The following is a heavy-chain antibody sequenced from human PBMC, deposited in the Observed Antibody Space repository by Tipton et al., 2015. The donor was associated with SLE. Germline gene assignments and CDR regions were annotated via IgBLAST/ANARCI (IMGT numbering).Heavy chain of an antibody. V-gene: IGHV4-59*01. CDR2: IYYSGST. J-gene: IGHJ4*02. D-gene: IGHD5-12*01. CDR3: ARYARGYSGYEGFDY. CDR1: GGSISSYY. Sequence: TLSLTCTVSGGSISSYYWSWIRQPPGKGLEWIGYIYYSGSTNYNPSLKSRVTISVDTSKSQFSLKLSSVTAADTAVYYCARYARGYSGYEGFDYWGQGTLVTVSS.